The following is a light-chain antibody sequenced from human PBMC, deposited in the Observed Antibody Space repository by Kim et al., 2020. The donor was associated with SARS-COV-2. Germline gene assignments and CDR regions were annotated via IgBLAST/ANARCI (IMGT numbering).Light chain of an antibody. CDR2: AAS. Sequence: DIVMTQSPATLSVSPGERATLSCGASQSIGSNLAWFQRRPGQPPRLLIYAASTRATAIPARFSGSGSGTEFTLTISSLRSDDFAVYFGQQYDNWPRTFGQGAKVDSK. J-gene: IGKJ1*01. V-gene: IGKV3-15*01. CDR1: QSIGSN. CDR3: QQYDNWPRT.